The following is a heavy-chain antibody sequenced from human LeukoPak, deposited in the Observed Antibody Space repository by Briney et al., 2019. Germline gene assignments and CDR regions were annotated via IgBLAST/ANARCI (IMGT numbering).Heavy chain of an antibody. CDR3: ASLTFGPDY. V-gene: IGHV3-74*01. J-gene: IGHJ4*02. Sequence: WMHWVRQAPGKGLVWVAGTNTDGTWTNYADSVTGRFTISRDNVKNMLYLQMNSLRAEDTAVYYCASLTFGPDYWGQGTLVTVSS. CDR1: W. D-gene: IGHD3-16*01. CDR2: TNTDGTWT.